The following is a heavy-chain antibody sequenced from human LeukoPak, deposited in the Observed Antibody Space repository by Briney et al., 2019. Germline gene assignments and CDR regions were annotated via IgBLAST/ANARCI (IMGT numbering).Heavy chain of an antibody. CDR2: INHSGST. D-gene: IGHD5-18*01. CDR1: GGSFSGYY. Sequence: SETLSLTCAVYGGSFSGYYWSWIRQPPGKGLEWIGEINHSGSTNYNPSLKSRVTISVDTSKNQFSLKLSSVTAADTAVYYCARARFHGYSYGINPPVKYYFDYWGQGTLVTVSS. CDR3: ARARFHGYSYGINPPVKYYFDY. V-gene: IGHV4-34*01. J-gene: IGHJ4*02.